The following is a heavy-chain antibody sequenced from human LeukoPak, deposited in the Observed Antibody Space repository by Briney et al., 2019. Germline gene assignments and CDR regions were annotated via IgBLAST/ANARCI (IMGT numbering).Heavy chain of an antibody. CDR2: ISSSGSTI. CDR3: ARGRGWVGLFDY. Sequence: GGSLRLSCATSGFTFSSYEMNWVRQAPGKGLEWVSHISSSGSTIYYADSVKGRFTISRDNAKNSLYLQMNSLRAEDTAVYYCARGRGWVGLFDYWGQGTLVTVSS. J-gene: IGHJ4*02. CDR1: GFTFSSYE. D-gene: IGHD2-15*01. V-gene: IGHV3-48*03.